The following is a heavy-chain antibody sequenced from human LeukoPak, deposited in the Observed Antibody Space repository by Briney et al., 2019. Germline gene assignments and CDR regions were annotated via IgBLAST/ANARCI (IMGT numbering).Heavy chain of an antibody. V-gene: IGHV3-7*01. J-gene: IGHJ4*02. CDR3: ASGDVFDY. D-gene: IGHD4-17*01. CDR1: GFTFSSSW. Sequence: PGGSLRLSCAASGFTFSSSWMSWVRQAPGKGLEWVANINQDGSVKHSVDSVKGRFTISRDNAKNSLFLEMNSLRAEDTAVYFCASGDVFDYWGQGTLVTVSS. CDR2: INQDGSVK.